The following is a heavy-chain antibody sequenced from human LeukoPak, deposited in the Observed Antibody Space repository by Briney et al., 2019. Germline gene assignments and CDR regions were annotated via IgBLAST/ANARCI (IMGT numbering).Heavy chain of an antibody. CDR2: LSGSGGGT. CDR1: GITLSNYG. V-gene: IGHV3-23*01. CDR3: AKRGVVIRVFLVGFHKEAYYFAS. Sequence: GGSLRLSCAVSGITLSNYGMSWVRQAPGKELEWVAGLSGSGGGTNYADSVQGRFTISRDNPKNTLYLQMNSLRAEDTAVYFCAKRGVVIRVFLVGFHKEAYYFASWGQGALVTVPS. J-gene: IGHJ4*02. D-gene: IGHD3-10*01.